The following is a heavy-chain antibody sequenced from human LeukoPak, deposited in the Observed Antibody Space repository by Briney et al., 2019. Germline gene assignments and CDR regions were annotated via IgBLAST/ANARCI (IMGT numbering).Heavy chain of an antibody. V-gene: IGHV3-23*01. CDR3: AKDRRALGAAALAFDI. D-gene: IGHD6-13*01. J-gene: IGHJ3*02. Sequence: GGSLRLSCAASGFTFSSYAMSWVRQAPGKGLEWVSAISGSGGSTYYADSVKGRFTISRDNSKNTLYLQMNSLRAEDTAVYYCAKDRRALGAAALAFDIWGQGTTVTVSS. CDR2: ISGSGGST. CDR1: GFTFSSYA.